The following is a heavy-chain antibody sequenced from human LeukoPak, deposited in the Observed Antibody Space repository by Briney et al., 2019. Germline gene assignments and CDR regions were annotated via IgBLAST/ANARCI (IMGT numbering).Heavy chain of an antibody. CDR1: GFTFSIYA. J-gene: IGHJ4*02. Sequence: GGSLRLSCAGSGFTFSIYAMSWVREAPGEGLEWVSAISDTGATTYDADSVKGRFTISRDNSRSTPYLQMNSLRAEDTALYYCAKDTSIGRYCTNGVCSPFDYWGQGTLVTVSS. D-gene: IGHD2-8*01. CDR2: ISDTGATT. CDR3: AKDTSIGRYCTNGVCSPFDY. V-gene: IGHV3-23*01.